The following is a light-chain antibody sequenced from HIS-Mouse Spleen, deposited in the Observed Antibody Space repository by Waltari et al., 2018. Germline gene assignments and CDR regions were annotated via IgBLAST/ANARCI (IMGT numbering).Light chain of an antibody. V-gene: IGLV2-8*01. CDR1: SSDVGGYNY. Sequence: QSALTQPPSASGSPGQSATISCTGTSSDVGGYNYVSWYQKHPGKAPKLMIYEVSKRPSGVPDRFSGSKSGNTAYLTVSGLQAEDEADYYCSSYAGSNNYVFGTGTKVTVL. J-gene: IGLJ1*01. CDR3: SSYAGSNNYV. CDR2: EVS.